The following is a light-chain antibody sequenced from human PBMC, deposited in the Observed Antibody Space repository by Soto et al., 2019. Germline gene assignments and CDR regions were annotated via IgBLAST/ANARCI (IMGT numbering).Light chain of an antibody. V-gene: IGLV1-51*02. CDR2: EDD. Sequence: QSVLTQPPSVSAAPGQTVTISCSGSSSNIGNNYVSWYQQVPGTAPKLLIYEDDKRPSGTPDRFSGSKSGTSTTLAITGLQTGDEADYYCVTWDTSLSAGVFGGGTKLTGL. CDR3: VTWDTSLSAGV. CDR1: SSNIGNNY. J-gene: IGLJ3*02.